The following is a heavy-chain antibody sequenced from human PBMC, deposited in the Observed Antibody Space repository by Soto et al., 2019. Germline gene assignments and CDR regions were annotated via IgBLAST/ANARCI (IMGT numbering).Heavy chain of an antibody. CDR1: GFTFSSYG. CDR2: ISYDGSNK. Sequence: QVQLVESGGGVVQPGRSLRLSCAASGFTFSSYGMHWVRQAPGKGLEWVAVISYDGSNKYYADSVKGRFTISRDNSKNTMYLQMNSLRAEDTAVYYCAKDNLSGAWPRYYYYGMDVWGQGTTVTVSS. J-gene: IGHJ6*02. CDR3: AKDNLSGAWPRYYYYGMDV. D-gene: IGHD3-10*01. V-gene: IGHV3-30*18.